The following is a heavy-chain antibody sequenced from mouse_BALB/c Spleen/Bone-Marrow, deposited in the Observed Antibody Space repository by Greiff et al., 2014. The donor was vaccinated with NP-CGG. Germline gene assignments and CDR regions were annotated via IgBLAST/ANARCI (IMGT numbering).Heavy chain of an antibody. D-gene: IGHD1-1*01. CDR2: IDPANGNT. J-gene: IGHJ3*01. V-gene: IGHV14-3*02. CDR3: AIYYYGSSGFAY. CDR1: GFNIKDTY. Sequence: VQLQQSGGELVKPGASVKLSCTASGFNIKDTYMHWGEQRPEQGLEWIGRIDPANGNTKYDPKFQGKATITADTSSNTAYLQLSSLTSEDTAVYYCAIYYYGSSGFAYWGQGTLVTVSA.